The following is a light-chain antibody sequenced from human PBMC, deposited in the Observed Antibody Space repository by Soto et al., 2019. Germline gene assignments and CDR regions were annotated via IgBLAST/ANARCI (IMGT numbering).Light chain of an antibody. CDR3: QQYGSSPFT. CDR2: GAS. V-gene: IGKV3-20*01. CDR1: QSVSSSY. Sequence: EIVLTQSPGTLSLSPGERATLSCRASQSVSSSYLAWYQQKPGQAPRLLIYGASSRATGIPDRFSGSVSGTDFTLTISRLDPEDFAVYYCQQYGSSPFTFGPGTKVDIK. J-gene: IGKJ3*01.